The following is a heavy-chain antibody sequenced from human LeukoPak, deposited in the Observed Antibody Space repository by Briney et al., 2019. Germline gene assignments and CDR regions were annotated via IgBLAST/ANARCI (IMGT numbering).Heavy chain of an antibody. D-gene: IGHD3-22*01. V-gene: IGHV1-2*02. J-gene: IGHJ4*02. CDR3: ARVPRSGYDKNGFXFLDY. Sequence: ASVKVSCKASGYTFTGYYIYWVRQAPGQGLEWMGWLNPLNGGTNFAQNFQGRVSMTRDTSISTAYMELSRLRSDDTAMYFCARVPRSGYDKNGFXFLDYWGQGTLVTVSS. CDR1: GYTFTGYY. CDR2: LNPLNGGT.